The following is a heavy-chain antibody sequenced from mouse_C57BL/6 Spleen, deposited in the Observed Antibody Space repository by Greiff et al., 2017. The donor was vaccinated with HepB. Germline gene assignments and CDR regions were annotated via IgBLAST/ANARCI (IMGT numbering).Heavy chain of an antibody. J-gene: IGHJ4*01. Sequence: QVQLQQSGAELVRPGASVTLSCKASGYTFTDYEMHWVKQTPVHGLEWIGAIDPETGGTAYNQKFKGKAILTADKSSSTAYMELRSLTSEDSAVYYCTRGGWDYAMDYWGQGTSVTVSS. CDR1: GYTFTDYE. CDR2: IDPETGGT. V-gene: IGHV1-15*01. D-gene: IGHD3-3*01. CDR3: TRGGWDYAMDY.